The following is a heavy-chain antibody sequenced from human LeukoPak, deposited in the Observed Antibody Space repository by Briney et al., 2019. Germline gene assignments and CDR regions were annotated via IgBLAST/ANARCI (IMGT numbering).Heavy chain of an antibody. D-gene: IGHD2-2*01. V-gene: IGHV4-34*01. J-gene: IGHJ6*02. Sequence: PSETLSLTCAVYGGSFSGYYWSWIRQPPGKGLEWIGEINHSGSTNYNPSLKSRVTISVDTSKNQFSLKLSSVTAADTAVYYCASPYRPLPAAPYYGMDVWGQGTTVTVSS. CDR1: GGSFSGYY. CDR2: INHSGST. CDR3: ASPYRPLPAAPYYGMDV.